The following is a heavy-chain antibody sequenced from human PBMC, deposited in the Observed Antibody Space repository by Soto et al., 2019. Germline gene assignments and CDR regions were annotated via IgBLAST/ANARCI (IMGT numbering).Heavy chain of an antibody. CDR3: TRDRRVCYGDLTDDAFDI. D-gene: IGHD4-17*01. V-gene: IGHV3-49*03. CDR2: IRSKAYGGTT. J-gene: IGHJ3*02. Sequence: PGGSVRLSCTASGFTFGDYAMSWFRQAPGKGLEWVGFIRSKAYGGTTEYAASVKGRFTISRDDSKSIAYLQMNSLKTEDTAVYYCTRDRRVCYGDLTDDAFDIFGQGTIVTVS. CDR1: GFTFGDYA.